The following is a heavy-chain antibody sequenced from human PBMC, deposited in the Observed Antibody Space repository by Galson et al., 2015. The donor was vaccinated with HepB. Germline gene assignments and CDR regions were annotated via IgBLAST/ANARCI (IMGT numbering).Heavy chain of an antibody. CDR2: ISAYNGNT. CDR3: ARDWPGGRDYDWLLPIDY. V-gene: IGHV1-18*04. Sequence: SVKVSCKASGYTFTSYGISWVRQAPGQGLEWMGWISAYNGNTNYAQKLQGRVTMTTDTSTSTAYMELRSLRSDDTAVYYCARDWPGGRDYDWLLPIDYWGQGTLVTVSS. CDR1: GYTFTSYG. D-gene: IGHD3-9*01. J-gene: IGHJ4*02.